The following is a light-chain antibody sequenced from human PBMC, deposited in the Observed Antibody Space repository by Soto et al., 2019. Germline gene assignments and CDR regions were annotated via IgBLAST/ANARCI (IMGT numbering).Light chain of an antibody. J-gene: IGKJ4*01. CDR2: DAS. Sequence: EIVLTQSPATLSLSPGERATLSCRASQSVRSYLAWYQQKPGQAPRLLIYDASNRPPGIPARFSGSGSGTDFTLPISSLEPEDFAVYYCQQRSDWPSTFGGGTKVQIK. CDR1: QSVRSY. V-gene: IGKV3-11*01. CDR3: QQRSDWPST.